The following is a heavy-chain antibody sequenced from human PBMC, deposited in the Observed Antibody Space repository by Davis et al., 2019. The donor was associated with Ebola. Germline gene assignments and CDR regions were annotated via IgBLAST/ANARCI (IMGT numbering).Heavy chain of an antibody. Sequence: HSQTLSLTCAISGDSVSSNSAAWNWIRQSPSRGLEWLGRTYYRSKWYNDYAVSVKSRITINPDTSKNQFSLKLSSVTAADTAVYYCAVVTPSEWYYYMDVWGKGTTVTVSS. J-gene: IGHJ6*03. CDR1: GDSVSSNSAA. CDR2: TYYRSKWYN. V-gene: IGHV6-1*01. CDR3: AVVTPSEWYYYMDV. D-gene: IGHD4-23*01.